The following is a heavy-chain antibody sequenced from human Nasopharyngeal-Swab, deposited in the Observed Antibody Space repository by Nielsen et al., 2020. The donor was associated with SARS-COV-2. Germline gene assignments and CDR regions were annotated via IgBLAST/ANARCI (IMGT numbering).Heavy chain of an antibody. Sequence: GGSLRLSCAASGFTFNNYNFNWVRQAPGKGLEWVAKIKQDGSEKYYVDSVKGRFTISRDNAKNSLYLQLNSLRAEDTAMYYCAKYTSGWGWFDPWGLGTLVTVSS. CDR2: IKQDGSEK. V-gene: IGHV3-7*03. J-gene: IGHJ5*02. CDR3: AKYTSGWGWFDP. D-gene: IGHD6-19*01. CDR1: GFTFNNYN.